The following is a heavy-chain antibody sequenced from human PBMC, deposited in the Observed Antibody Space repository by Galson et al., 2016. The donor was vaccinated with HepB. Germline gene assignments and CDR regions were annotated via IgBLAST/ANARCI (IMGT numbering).Heavy chain of an antibody. J-gene: IGHJ4*02. CDR1: GYTFTSDD. CDR2: TNPNSGNK. CDR3: ARVEYASSTGANRFDY. Sequence: SCKASGYTFTSDDIHWLRKATGQGLEWKGWTNPNSGNKAYAQQTQGRVTLTRGTSKSTVYMELSSLRSEDMAMYYCARVEYASSTGANRFDYWGQGTLVTVSS. D-gene: IGHD6-6*01. V-gene: IGHV1-8*02.